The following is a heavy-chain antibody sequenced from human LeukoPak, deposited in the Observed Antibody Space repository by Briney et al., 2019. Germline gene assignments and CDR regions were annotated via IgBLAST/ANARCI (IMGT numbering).Heavy chain of an antibody. CDR1: GYSSTNYW. CDR2: IDPSDSYI. D-gene: IGHD4-17*01. V-gene: IGHV5-10-1*01. CDR3: ARHRGGTVTSDY. J-gene: IGHJ4*02. Sequence: GESLKISCKGSGYSSTNYWITWVRQMPGKGLEWMGRIDPSDSYINYNPSFQGHVTISVDKSISTAYLQWSSLKASDTAMYYCARHRGGTVTSDYWGQGTLVTVSS.